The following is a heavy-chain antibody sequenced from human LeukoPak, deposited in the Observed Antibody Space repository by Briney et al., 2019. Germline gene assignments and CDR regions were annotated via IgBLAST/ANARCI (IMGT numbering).Heavy chain of an antibody. D-gene: IGHD6-13*01. CDR2: MSYDGKNN. CDR1: GFTFSSYS. V-gene: IGHV3-30*03. CDR3: AREWGAAADH. J-gene: IGHJ4*02. Sequence: GGSLRLSCAASGFTFSSYSMNWVRQAPGKGLEWVAVMSYDGKNNYYADSVKGRFTLSRVSSKNTLYLQMDSLRPEDTAIYYCAREWGAAADHWGQGTLVTVSS.